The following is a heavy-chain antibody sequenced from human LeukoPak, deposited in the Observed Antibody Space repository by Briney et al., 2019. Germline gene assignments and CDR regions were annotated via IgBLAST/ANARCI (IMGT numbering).Heavy chain of an antibody. CDR1: GFTFNTYW. V-gene: IGHV3-7*01. D-gene: IGHD1-26*01. CDR2: IKQDGSEK. CDR3: SNALGGTNREFDY. J-gene: IGHJ4*02. Sequence: GGSLRLSCAASGFTFNTYWMSWVRQAPGKGLEWVANIKQDGSEKYYVDSVKGRFTISRDNSKNTLYLQMSSLRAEDTAVYYCSNALGGTNREFDYWGQGTLVTVSS.